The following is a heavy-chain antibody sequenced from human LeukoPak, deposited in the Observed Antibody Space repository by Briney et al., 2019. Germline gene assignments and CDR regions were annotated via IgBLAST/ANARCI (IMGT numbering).Heavy chain of an antibody. CDR3: ARGDVVVVVQDYYYYGMDV. CDR1: GGSLIRGDYY. V-gene: IGHV4-30-4*01. D-gene: IGHD2-15*01. Sequence: SQTMSLTCLVSGGSLIRGDYYWSWTRHPPRKGLEGSGYIFYSGSTYYNPSLKSRVTISVDTSKNQFSLKLSSVTAADTAVYYCARGDVVVVVQDYYYYGMDVWGQGTTVTVSS. J-gene: IGHJ6*02. CDR2: IFYSGST.